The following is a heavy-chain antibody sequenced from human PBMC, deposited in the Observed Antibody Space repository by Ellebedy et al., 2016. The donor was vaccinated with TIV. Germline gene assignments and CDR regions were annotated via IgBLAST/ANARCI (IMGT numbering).Heavy chain of an antibody. CDR2: IIPIFGTA. Sequence: AASVKVSCKASGGTFSTYGISWVRQAPGQGLEWMGGIIPIFGTANYAQKFQGRVTITADESTSTAYIELSSLRSEDTAVYYCARGEKVYSSGWLNYWGQGTLVIVSS. V-gene: IGHV1-69*13. CDR3: ARGEKVYSSGWLNY. J-gene: IGHJ4*02. D-gene: IGHD6-19*01. CDR1: GGTFSTYG.